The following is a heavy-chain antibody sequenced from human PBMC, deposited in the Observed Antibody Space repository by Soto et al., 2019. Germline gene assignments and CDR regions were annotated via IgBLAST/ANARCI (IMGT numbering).Heavy chain of an antibody. V-gene: IGHV3-48*03. Sequence: SGGSLRLSCAASGFVFSNYEMNRVRQPPGKWLEGISYISSSARTIYYADSVKGRFTISRDNAKNSLYLQMNSLRAEDTDVYYCVRDHTWRDDWGQGLLVTV. CDR1: GFVFSNYE. J-gene: IGHJ4*02. D-gene: IGHD3-16*01. CDR3: VRDHTWRDD. CDR2: ISSSARTI.